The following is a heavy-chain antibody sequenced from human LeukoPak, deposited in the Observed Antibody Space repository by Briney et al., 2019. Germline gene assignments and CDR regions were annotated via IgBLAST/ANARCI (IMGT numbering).Heavy chain of an antibody. D-gene: IGHD3-10*01. CDR3: APDTSYSYYYGMDV. Sequence: GGSLRLSCAASGFTFSDYYMSWIRQAPGKGLEWVSYISSSGSTIYYADSVKGRFTISRDNAKNSLYLQMNSLRAEDTAVYYCAPDTSYSYYYGMDVWGQGTTVTVSS. CDR2: ISSSGSTI. J-gene: IGHJ6*02. V-gene: IGHV3-11*01. CDR1: GFTFSDYY.